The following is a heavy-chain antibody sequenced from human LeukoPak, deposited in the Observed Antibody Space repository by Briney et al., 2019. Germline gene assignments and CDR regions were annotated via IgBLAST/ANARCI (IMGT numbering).Heavy chain of an antibody. CDR1: GGSFSGYY. V-gene: IGHV4-34*01. D-gene: IGHD3-22*01. CDR2: INHSGST. J-gene: IGHJ3*02. Sequence: PSETLSLICAVYGGSFSGYYWSWIRQPPGKGLEWIGEINHSGSTNYNPSLKSRVTISVDTSKNQFSLKLSSVTAADTAVYYCAGEPRYYDSSGYSTDAFDIWGQGTMVTVSS. CDR3: AGEPRYYDSSGYSTDAFDI.